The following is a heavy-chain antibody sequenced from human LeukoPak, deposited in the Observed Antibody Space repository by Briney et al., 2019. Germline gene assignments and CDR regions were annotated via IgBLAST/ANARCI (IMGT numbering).Heavy chain of an antibody. D-gene: IGHD5-18*01. V-gene: IGHV3-43*02. CDR2: ISGDGGST. CDR3: AKDFELWLPLYYFDY. Sequence: GGSLRLSCAAFGFTFDDNAMHWVRQAPGKGLEWVSLISGDGGSTYYADSVKGRFTISRDNSKNSLYLQMNSLRTEDTALYYCAKDFELWLPLYYFDYWGQGTLVTVSS. J-gene: IGHJ4*02. CDR1: GFTFDDNA.